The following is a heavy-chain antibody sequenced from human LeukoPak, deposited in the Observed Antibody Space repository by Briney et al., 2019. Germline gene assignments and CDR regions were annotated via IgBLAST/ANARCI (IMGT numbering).Heavy chain of an antibody. Sequence: GGSLRLSCAASGFTFSSYAMSWVRQVPGKGLEWVSGISGSGGSTYYADSVKGRFTISRDNAKNTLYLQMNSLRAEDTAVYYCAKTHGGVATIKYFQHWSQGTLVTVSS. V-gene: IGHV3-23*01. J-gene: IGHJ1*01. CDR1: GFTFSSYA. CDR2: ISGSGGST. CDR3: AKTHGGVATIKYFQH. D-gene: IGHD5-12*01.